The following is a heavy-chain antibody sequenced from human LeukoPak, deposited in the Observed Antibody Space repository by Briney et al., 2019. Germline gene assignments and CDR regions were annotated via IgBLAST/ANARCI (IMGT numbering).Heavy chain of an antibody. CDR2: ISGSGGST. D-gene: IGHD1-26*01. Sequence: GGSLRLSCAASGFTFSSYAMSWVRQAPGKGLEWVSAISGSGGSTYYADSVKGRFTISRDNSKNTLYLQMNSLRAEDTAVYYCASLHRGSGSYYFDYWGQGTLVTVSS. CDR1: GFTFSSYA. CDR3: ASLHRGSGSYYFDY. V-gene: IGHV3-23*01. J-gene: IGHJ4*02.